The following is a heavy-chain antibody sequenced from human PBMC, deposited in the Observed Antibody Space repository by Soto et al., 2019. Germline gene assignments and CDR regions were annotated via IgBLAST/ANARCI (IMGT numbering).Heavy chain of an antibody. CDR2: IIPIFGTA. Sequence: GASVKVSCKASGGTFSSYAISWVRQVPGQGLEWMGGIIPIFGTANYAQKFQGRVTITADESTSTAYMELSSLRSEDTAVYYCARGAVAGTSLGYYYGMDVWGQGTTVTVSS. CDR3: ARGAVAGTSLGYYYGMDV. J-gene: IGHJ6*02. D-gene: IGHD6-19*01. V-gene: IGHV1-69*13. CDR1: GGTFSSYA.